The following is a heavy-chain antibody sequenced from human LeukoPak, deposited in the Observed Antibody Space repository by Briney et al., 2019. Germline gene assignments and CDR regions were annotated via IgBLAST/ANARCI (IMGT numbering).Heavy chain of an antibody. CDR3: ASRTPPLRGLETHH. J-gene: IGHJ1*01. D-gene: IGHD1-1*01. CDR2: IRYDGSNK. CDR1: GFTFSSYG. Sequence: PGGSLRLSCAASGFTFSSYGMHWVRQAPGKGLEWVAFIRYDGSNKYYADSVKGRFTISRDNSKNTLYLQMNSLRAEDTAVYYCASRTPPLRGLETHHWGQGTLVTVSS. V-gene: IGHV3-30*02.